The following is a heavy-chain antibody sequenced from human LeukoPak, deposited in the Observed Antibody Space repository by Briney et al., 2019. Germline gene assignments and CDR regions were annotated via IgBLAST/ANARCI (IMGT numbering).Heavy chain of an antibody. V-gene: IGHV3-64*02. D-gene: IGHD6-13*01. Sequence: GGSLRLSCAASGFTFSNYAFHWVRQAPGKGLEYVSAINDNGDTTYYADSVKGRFTISRDISKNTLFLQMGSLRTEDMAVYYCARGHRSSWFDAFDIWGEGVMVTVSS. J-gene: IGHJ3*02. CDR3: ARGHRSSWFDAFDI. CDR1: GFTFSNYA. CDR2: INDNGDTT.